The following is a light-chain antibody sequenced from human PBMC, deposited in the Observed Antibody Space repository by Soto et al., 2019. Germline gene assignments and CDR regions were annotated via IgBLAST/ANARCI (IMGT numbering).Light chain of an antibody. J-gene: IGKJ1*01. CDR2: GAS. CDR1: QSVSSSY. V-gene: IGKV3-20*01. Sequence: EIVMTLSPATLSVSTGERATLSCRASQSVSSSYLAWYQQKPGQAPRLLIYGASSRATGIPDRFSGSGSGTDFTLTISRLEPEDFAVYYCQQYGSSPGTFGQGTKVDI. CDR3: QQYGSSPGT.